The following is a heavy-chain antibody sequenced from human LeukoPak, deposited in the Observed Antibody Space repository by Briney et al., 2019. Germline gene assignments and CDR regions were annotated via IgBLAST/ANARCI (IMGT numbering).Heavy chain of an antibody. Sequence: PGGSLRLSCAASGFTFSRYAMKWVRQARGKGLEWVSCIGASGSYMYYADSVKGRFTISRDNAKNSMYLQMNNLRAEDAAVYYCAREDYSSGNPTIDTWGQGTLVTVSS. CDR1: GFTFSRYA. CDR2: IGASGSYM. D-gene: IGHD3-10*01. V-gene: IGHV3-21*06. CDR3: AREDYSSGNPTIDT. J-gene: IGHJ5*02.